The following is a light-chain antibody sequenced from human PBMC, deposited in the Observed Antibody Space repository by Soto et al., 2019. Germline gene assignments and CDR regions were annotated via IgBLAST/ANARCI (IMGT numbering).Light chain of an antibody. Sequence: EIVLTQSPATLSLSPGERATLSCRASQSVSSYLAWYQQKPGQAPRLLIYDASNRATGIPARFSGGGSGTDFTLTISSLEPEDFAVYYCQQRFNWPRFTFGQGTNLEIK. V-gene: IGKV3-11*01. J-gene: IGKJ2*01. CDR3: QQRFNWPRFT. CDR1: QSVSSY. CDR2: DAS.